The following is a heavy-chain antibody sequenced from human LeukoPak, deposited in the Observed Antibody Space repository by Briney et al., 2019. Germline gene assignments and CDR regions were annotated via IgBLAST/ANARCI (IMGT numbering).Heavy chain of an antibody. J-gene: IGHJ4*02. V-gene: IGHV4-34*01. CDR3: ATYAHQDY. D-gene: IGHD3-16*01. CDR1: GGSISSYY. Sequence: SETLSLTCTVSGGSISSYYWSWIRQPPGKGLEWIGEINHSGSTNYNPSLKSRVTISVDTSKNQFSLKLSSVTAADTAVYYCATYAHQDYWGQGTLVTVSS. CDR2: INHSGST.